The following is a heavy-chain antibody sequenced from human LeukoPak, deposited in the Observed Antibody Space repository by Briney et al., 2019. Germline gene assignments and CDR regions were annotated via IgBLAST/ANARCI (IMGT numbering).Heavy chain of an antibody. CDR1: GFTFSRYA. CDR2: ISSNGGST. CDR3: VKARGIQLWLPGDY. V-gene: IGHV3-64D*09. D-gene: IGHD5-18*01. Sequence: GRSLRLSCAASGFTFSRYAMHWVRQAPGKGLEYVSAISSNGGSTYYGGSVKGRFTISRDNSKNTLYLQMSSLRAEDTAVYYCVKARGIQLWLPGDYWGQGTLVTVSS. J-gene: IGHJ4*02.